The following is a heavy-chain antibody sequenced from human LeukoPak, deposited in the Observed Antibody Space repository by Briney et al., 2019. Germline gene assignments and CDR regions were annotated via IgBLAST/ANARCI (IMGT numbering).Heavy chain of an antibody. CDR1: GFNFSNAW. CDR2: IKSKSAGGKT. Sequence: TGGALRLSCAASGFNFSNAWMSWVRQAPGKGLELVGRIKSKSAGGKTDYAAPMKGRFTISRDDSHGIAYLEMTSLKTEYTAMYYCTRDQTPYYWGQGTLVTVSS. CDR3: TRDQTPYY. V-gene: IGHV3-15*01. J-gene: IGHJ4*02.